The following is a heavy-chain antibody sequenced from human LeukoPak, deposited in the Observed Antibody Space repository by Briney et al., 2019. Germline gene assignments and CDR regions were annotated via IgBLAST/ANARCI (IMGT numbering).Heavy chain of an antibody. CDR1: GFTFSSYA. V-gene: IGHV3-30*04. CDR2: ISYDGSNK. Sequence: PGGSLRLSCAASGFTFSSYAMHWVRQAPGKGLEWVAVISYDGSNKYYADSVKGRFTISRDNSKNTLYLQMNSLRAEDTAVYYCAQLPPSYYWGQGTLVTVSS. J-gene: IGHJ4*02. D-gene: IGHD4-23*01. CDR3: AQLPPSYY.